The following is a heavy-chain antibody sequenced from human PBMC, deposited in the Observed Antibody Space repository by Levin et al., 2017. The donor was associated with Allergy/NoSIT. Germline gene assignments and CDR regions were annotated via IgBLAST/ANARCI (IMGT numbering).Heavy chain of an antibody. CDR2: IYTSGST. CDR3: AREGEVRGAITPEGYYYYGMDV. CDR1: GGSISSSY. V-gene: IGHV4-4*07. Sequence: SQTLSLTCTVSGGSISSSYWSWIRQPAGKGLEWIGRIYTSGSTNYNPSLKSRVTMSVDTSKNQFSLKLSSVTAADTAVYYCAREGEVRGAITPEGYYYYGMDVWGQGTTVTVSS. J-gene: IGHJ6*02. D-gene: IGHD3-10*01.